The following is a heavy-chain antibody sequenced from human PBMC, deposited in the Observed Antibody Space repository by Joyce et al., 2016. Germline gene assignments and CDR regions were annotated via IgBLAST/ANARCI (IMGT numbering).Heavy chain of an antibody. D-gene: IGHD3-10*01. J-gene: IGHJ4*02. Sequence: QLRLPESGSGLVRPSQTLSLSCAVSGGSISSGGYSWNWIRQPPEKGLEWIGDIYQSENTHFNPSLISRVAISFDRSKNQVSLRIASVTAADTAVYYCARAPRGPGYFDSWGQGFLVTVSS. CDR1: GGSISSGGYS. CDR2: IYQSENT. V-gene: IGHV4-30-2*01. CDR3: ARAPRGPGYFDS.